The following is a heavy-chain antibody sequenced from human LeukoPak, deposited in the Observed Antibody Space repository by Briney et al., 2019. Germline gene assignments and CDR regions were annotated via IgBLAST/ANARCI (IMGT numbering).Heavy chain of an antibody. CDR1: GFTFSSYW. V-gene: IGHV3-7*03. J-gene: IGHJ3*02. CDR2: IKQDGSEK. CDR3: ARLSGSYYNVDAFDI. D-gene: IGHD3-10*01. Sequence: QSGGSLRLSCAASGFTFSSYWMSWVRQAPGKGLEWVANIKQDGSEKYYVDSVKGRFTISRDNAKNSLYLQMNSLRAEDTAVYYCARLSGSYYNVDAFDIRGQGTMVTVSS.